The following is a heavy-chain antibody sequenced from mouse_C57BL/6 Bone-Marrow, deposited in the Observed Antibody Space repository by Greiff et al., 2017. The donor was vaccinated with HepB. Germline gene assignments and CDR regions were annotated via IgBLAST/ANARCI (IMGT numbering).Heavy chain of an antibody. CDR1: GFTFSNYW. D-gene: IGHD1-1*01. CDR3: TERITPAMDY. V-gene: IGHV6-3*01. CDR2: IRLKSDNYAT. J-gene: IGHJ4*01. Sequence: EVKLMESGGGLVQPGGSMKLSCVASGFTFSNYWMNWVRQSPEKGLEWVAQIRLKSDNYATHYAESVKGRFTISRDDSKRSVYLQMNNLRAEDTGIYYCTERITPAMDYWGQGTSVTVSS.